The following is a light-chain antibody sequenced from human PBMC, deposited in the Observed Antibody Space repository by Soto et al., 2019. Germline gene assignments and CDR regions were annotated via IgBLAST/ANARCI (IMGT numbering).Light chain of an antibody. CDR3: QQYGSSGT. CDR2: GAS. CDR1: QSVSNNY. J-gene: IGKJ1*01. V-gene: IGKV3-20*01. Sequence: EIVMTQSPGTLSLSPGERATLSCRASQSVSNNYLAWHQQPPGQPPRLLIYGASNRATGIPDRFSGSGSGTDFTLTISRLEPEDFAVYYCQQYGSSGTFGQGTKVDIK.